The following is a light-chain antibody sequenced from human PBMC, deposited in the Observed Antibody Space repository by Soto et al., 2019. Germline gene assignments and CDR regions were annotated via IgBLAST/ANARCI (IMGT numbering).Light chain of an antibody. CDR3: HQYGSLPQT. CDR1: QSVSSSY. Sequence: EIVLTQSPGTLSLSPGERAALSCRASQSVSSSYLAWYQQKPGQAPRLVIYGASSRATGIPDRFSGSGSGTDFTLTISRLEPEDFAVYYCHQYGSLPQTFGQGTKVEIK. J-gene: IGKJ1*01. CDR2: GAS. V-gene: IGKV3-20*01.